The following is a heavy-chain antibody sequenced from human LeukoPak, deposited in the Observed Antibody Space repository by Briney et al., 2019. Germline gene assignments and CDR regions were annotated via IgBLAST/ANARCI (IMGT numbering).Heavy chain of an antibody. D-gene: IGHD6-6*01. V-gene: IGHV3-7*01. CDR1: GFTFSSYG. CDR3: ARVGEQLARGENAFDI. CDR2: IKQDGSEK. Sequence: GGSLRLSCAASGFTFSSYGMHWVRQAPGKGLEWVANIKQDGSEKYYVDSVKGRFTISRDNAKNSLYLQMNSLRAEDTAVYYCARVGEQLARGENAFDIWGQGTMVTVSS. J-gene: IGHJ3*02.